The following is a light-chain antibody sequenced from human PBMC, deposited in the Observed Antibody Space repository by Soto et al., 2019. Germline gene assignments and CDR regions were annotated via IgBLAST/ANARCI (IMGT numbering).Light chain of an antibody. Sequence: QSALTQPASVSGSPGQSITISCTGSSNDVGTYNYVSWYQQHPGKAPKLMIYDVSNRPSGVSNRFSGSKSGNTASLTISGLQAEDEADYYCSSYARSSTPYVFGTGTKVTVL. CDR2: DVS. CDR3: SSYARSSTPYV. J-gene: IGLJ1*01. CDR1: SNDVGTYNY. V-gene: IGLV2-14*01.